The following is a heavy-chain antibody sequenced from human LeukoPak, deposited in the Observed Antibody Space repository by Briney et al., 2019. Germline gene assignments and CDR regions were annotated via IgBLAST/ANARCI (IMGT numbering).Heavy chain of an antibody. J-gene: IGHJ4*02. Sequence: ASVKVSCKVSGYTFTDYYMHWVQQAPGKGLEWMGLVDPEDGETIYAEKFQGRVTITAGTSTDTAYMELSSLRSEDTAVYYCATARIMITFGGAAPRQDNDYWGQGTLVTVSS. V-gene: IGHV1-69-2*01. CDR3: ATARIMITFGGAAPRQDNDY. CDR2: VDPEDGET. D-gene: IGHD3-16*01. CDR1: GYTFTDYY.